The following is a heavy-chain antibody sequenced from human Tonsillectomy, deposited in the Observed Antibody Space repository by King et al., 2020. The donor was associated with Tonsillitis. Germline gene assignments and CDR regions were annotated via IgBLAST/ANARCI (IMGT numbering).Heavy chain of an antibody. CDR3: AAILRGY. CDR2: VNNDGSST. CDR1: GFTFSNYW. J-gene: IGHJ4*02. V-gene: IGHV3-74*01. Sequence: VQLVESGGGLVQPGGSLRLSCAASGFTFSNYWMHWVRQAPGKGLVWVSRVNNDGSSTSYADSVKGRFTISGDNAKNTVYLQMNSLRAEDTAVYYCAAILRGYWGQGTLVTVSS. D-gene: IGHD3-3*02.